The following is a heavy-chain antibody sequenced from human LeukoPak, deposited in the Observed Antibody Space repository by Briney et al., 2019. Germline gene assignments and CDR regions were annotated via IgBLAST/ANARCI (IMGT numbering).Heavy chain of an antibody. CDR2: ISAYNGNT. J-gene: IGHJ5*02. CDR3: ARDPQESTSVSNWFDP. CDR1: GYTFTSYG. Sequence: ASVNVSCKASGYTFTSYGISWVRQAPGQGLEWMGWISAYNGNTNYAQKLQDRVTMTTDTSTSTAYMELRSLRSDDTAVYYCARDPQESTSVSNWFDPWGQGTLVTVSS. V-gene: IGHV1-18*01. D-gene: IGHD2-2*01.